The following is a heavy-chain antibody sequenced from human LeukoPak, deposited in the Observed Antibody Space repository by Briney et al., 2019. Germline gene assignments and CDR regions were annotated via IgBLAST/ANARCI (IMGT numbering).Heavy chain of an antibody. J-gene: IGHJ6*03. D-gene: IGHD3-16*01. Sequence: PSETLSLTCTVSGGSISSYYWSWIRQPAGKGLEWIGRIYTSGSTNYNPSLKSRVTMSVDTSKNEFSLKLSSVTAADTAVYYCARDRLWQYYYYYMDVWGKGTTVTVSS. CDR2: IYTSGST. V-gene: IGHV4-4*07. CDR1: GGSISSYY. CDR3: ARDRLWQYYYYYMDV.